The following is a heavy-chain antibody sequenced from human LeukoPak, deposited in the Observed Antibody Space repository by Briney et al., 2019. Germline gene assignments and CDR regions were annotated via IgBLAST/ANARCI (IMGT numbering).Heavy chain of an antibody. Sequence: GGSLRLSCAASGFTFSSYAMSWVRQAPGKGLEWVSAISGSGGSTYYADSVKGRFTTSRDNAKNSLYLQMNSLRAEDTAVYYCARDSVPAVAFDIWGHGTMVTVSS. CDR1: GFTFSSYA. V-gene: IGHV3-23*01. CDR2: ISGSGGST. CDR3: ARDSVPAVAFDI. D-gene: IGHD2-2*01. J-gene: IGHJ3*02.